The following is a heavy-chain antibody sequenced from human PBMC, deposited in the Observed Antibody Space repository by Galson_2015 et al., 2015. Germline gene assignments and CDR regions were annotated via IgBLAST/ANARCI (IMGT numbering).Heavy chain of an antibody. J-gene: IGHJ4*02. CDR3: ANADIVVVPAAPGRNLTD. V-gene: IGHV3-23*01. CDR1: GFTFSSYA. CDR2: ISGSGGST. Sequence: SLRLSCAASGFTFSSYAMSWVRQAPGKGLEWVSAISGSGGSTYYADSVKGRFTIPRDNSKNTLYLQMNSLRAEDTAVYYCANADIVVVPAAPGRNLTDWGQGTPVTVSS. D-gene: IGHD2-2*01.